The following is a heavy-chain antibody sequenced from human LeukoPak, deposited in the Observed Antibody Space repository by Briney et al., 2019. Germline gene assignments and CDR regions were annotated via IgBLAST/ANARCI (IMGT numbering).Heavy chain of an antibody. Sequence: SETLSLTCTVSGGSISSYYWSWIRQPAGRGLEWIGRISTTGTTNYNPSLKSRVTMSADTSKNQFSLRLASVTAADTAVYYCARHYYGDYYFDYWGQGTLVTVSS. CDR1: GGSISSYY. CDR3: ARHYYGDYYFDY. D-gene: IGHD4-17*01. V-gene: IGHV4-4*07. CDR2: ISTTGTT. J-gene: IGHJ4*02.